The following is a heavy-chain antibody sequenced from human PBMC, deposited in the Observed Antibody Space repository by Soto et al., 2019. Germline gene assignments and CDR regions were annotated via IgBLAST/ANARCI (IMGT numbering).Heavy chain of an antibody. Sequence: QITLKESGPTLVKPTQTLTLTCTFSGFSLSTSGVGVGWIRQPPGKALEWLALIYWDDDKRYSPSLKSRLTITKDTSKHQVVLTMTNMDPVDTATYYCAHRRRPYSGSFYGWFDPWGQGTLVTVSS. CDR1: GFSLSTSGVG. CDR3: AHRRRPYSGSFYGWFDP. V-gene: IGHV2-5*02. CDR2: IYWDDDK. J-gene: IGHJ5*02. D-gene: IGHD1-26*01.